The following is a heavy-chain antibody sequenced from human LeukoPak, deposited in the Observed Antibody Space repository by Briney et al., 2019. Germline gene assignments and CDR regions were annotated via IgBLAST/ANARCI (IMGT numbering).Heavy chain of an antibody. J-gene: IGHJ4*02. Sequence: SSETLSLTCTVSGGSISSSSYYWGWIRQPPGKGLEWIGGIYYSGSTYYNPSLKSRVTISVDTSKNQFSLKLSSVTAADTAVYYCARELGGYSYGYYGMYYFDYWGQGTLVTVSS. D-gene: IGHD5-18*01. CDR2: IYYSGST. CDR1: GGSISSSSYY. V-gene: IGHV4-39*02. CDR3: ARELGGYSYGYYGMYYFDY.